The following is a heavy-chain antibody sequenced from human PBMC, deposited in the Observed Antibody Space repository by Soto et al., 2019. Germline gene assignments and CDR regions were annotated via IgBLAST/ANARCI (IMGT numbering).Heavy chain of an antibody. CDR2: IYHGGTT. J-gene: IGHJ4*01. D-gene: IGHD6-19*01. CDR3: ARVHVMVVAGSTFDY. Sequence: SETLSLTCTVSGGSISSYYWSWIRQPPGKGPEWFASIYHGGTTFYNPSLKSRITISVDTSNNQFSLKLTSVTAADTAVYYCARVHVMVVAGSTFDYWGHGTLVTVSS. CDR1: GGSISSYY. V-gene: IGHV4-59*08.